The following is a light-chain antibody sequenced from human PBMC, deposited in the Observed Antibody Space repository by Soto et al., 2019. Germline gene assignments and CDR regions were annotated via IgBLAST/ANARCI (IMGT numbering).Light chain of an antibody. CDR2: DVS. J-gene: IGLJ1*01. Sequence: QSALTQPASVSGSPGQSITISCTGTSSDAGGYNYVSWYEQHPGKAPKLMIYDVSNRPSGVSNRFSGSKSGNTASLTISGLQAEDEADYYCSSCTSSSTYVFGTGTKVTVL. CDR1: SSDAGGYNY. CDR3: SSCTSSSTYV. V-gene: IGLV2-14*01.